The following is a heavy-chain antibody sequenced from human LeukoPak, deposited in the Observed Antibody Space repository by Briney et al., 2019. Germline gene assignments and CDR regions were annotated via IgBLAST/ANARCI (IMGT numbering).Heavy chain of an antibody. CDR3: ARDRDSSSWYDY. V-gene: IGHV4-59*01. D-gene: IGHD6-13*01. J-gene: IGHJ4*02. CDR2: IYYSGST. CDR1: GGSISSYY. Sequence: SETLSLTCTVSGGSISSYYWSWIRQPPGKGLEWIGYIYYSGSTNYNPSLKSRVTISVDTSKNQFSLKLSSVTAADTAVYYCARDRDSSSWYDYWGQGTLVTVSS.